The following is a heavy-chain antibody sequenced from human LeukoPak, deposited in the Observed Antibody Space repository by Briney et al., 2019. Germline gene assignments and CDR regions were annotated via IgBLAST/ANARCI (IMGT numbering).Heavy chain of an antibody. CDR3: ARGRGGRGPKRYEKGGYYFDY. D-gene: IGHD5-12*01. V-gene: IGHV4-34*01. CDR1: GGSFSGYY. CDR2: INHSGST. J-gene: IGHJ4*02. Sequence: SETLSLTCAVYGGSFSGYYWSWIRQPPGKGLEWIGEINHSGSTNYNPSLKSRVTISVDTSKNQFSLKLSSVTAADTAVYYCARGRGGRGPKRYEKGGYYFDYWGQGTLVTVSS.